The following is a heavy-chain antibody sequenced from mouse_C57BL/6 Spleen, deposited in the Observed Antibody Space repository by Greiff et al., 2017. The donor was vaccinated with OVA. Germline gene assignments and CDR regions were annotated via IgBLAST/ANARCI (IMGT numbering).Heavy chain of an antibody. V-gene: IGHV1-19*01. CDR3: ARHYYGSSSPFAY. CDR1: GYPFTDYY. J-gene: IGHJ3*01. Sequence: EVQLQQSGPVLVKPGASVKMSCKASGYPFTDYYMNWVKQSHGKSLEWIGVINPYNGGTSYNQKFKGKATLTVDKSSSTAYMELNILTSEDSAVYYCARHYYGSSSPFAYWGQGTLVTVSA. CDR2: INPYNGGT. D-gene: IGHD1-1*01.